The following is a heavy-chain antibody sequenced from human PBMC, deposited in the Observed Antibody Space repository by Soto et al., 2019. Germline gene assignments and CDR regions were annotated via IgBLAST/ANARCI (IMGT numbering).Heavy chain of an antibody. Sequence: GGSLRLSCAASGLTFSSYDMGWVRQAPGKGLEWVSAVGGGGVRTYYADSVKGRFTISRDNSKNTVYLQVNSLRADDTAVYYCAKRGDFCYFDYWGQGTLVTVSS. J-gene: IGHJ4*02. V-gene: IGHV3-23*01. CDR2: VGGGGVRT. CDR1: GLTFSSYD. CDR3: AKRGDFCYFDY. D-gene: IGHD2-21*02.